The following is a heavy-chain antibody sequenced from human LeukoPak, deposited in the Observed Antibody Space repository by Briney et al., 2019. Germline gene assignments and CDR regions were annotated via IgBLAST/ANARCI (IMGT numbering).Heavy chain of an antibody. D-gene: IGHD5-24*01. V-gene: IGHV3-30-3*01. Sequence: GRSLRPSCAASGFTFSSYAMHWVRQAPGKGLEWVAVITYDGSNKYYADSVKGRFTISRDNSKNTLYLQMNCLRAEDTAVYYCAREEMATMWGSNRNAFDIWARGTMVTFS. CDR2: ITYDGSNK. J-gene: IGHJ3*02. CDR1: GFTFSSYA. CDR3: AREEMATMWGSNRNAFDI.